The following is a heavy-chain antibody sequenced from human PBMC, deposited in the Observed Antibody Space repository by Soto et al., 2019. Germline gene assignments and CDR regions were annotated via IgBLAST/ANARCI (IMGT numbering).Heavy chain of an antibody. CDR2: IYYSGST. CDR3: ARVIAAAGTGNNWFDP. Sequence: SETLSLTCTVSGGSISSGDYYWSWIRQPPGKGLEWIGYIYYSGSTYYNPSLKSRVTISVDTSKNQFSLKLSSVTAADTAVYYCARVIAAAGTGNNWFDPWGQGTLVTVSS. CDR1: GGSISSGDYY. V-gene: IGHV4-30-4*01. J-gene: IGHJ5*02. D-gene: IGHD6-13*01.